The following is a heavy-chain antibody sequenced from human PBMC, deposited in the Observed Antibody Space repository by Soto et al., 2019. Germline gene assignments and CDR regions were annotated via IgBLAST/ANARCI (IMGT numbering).Heavy chain of an antibody. V-gene: IGHV1-18*01. CDR1: GFTFRSYG. CDR2: ISDYNGNT. J-gene: IGHJ3*02. CDR3: ASVHDYGDYSAFDI. D-gene: IGHD4-17*01. Sequence: QVQLVQSGAEVKKPGASVKVSCKASGFTFRSYGISWVRQAPGQGLEWMGWISDYNGNTNYAQKLQGRVTMTTDRSTNTAYMELRSLRSDDTAVYYCASVHDYGDYSAFDIWGQGTMVTVSS.